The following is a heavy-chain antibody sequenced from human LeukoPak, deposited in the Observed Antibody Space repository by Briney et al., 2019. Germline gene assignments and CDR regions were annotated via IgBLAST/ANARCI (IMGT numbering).Heavy chain of an antibody. V-gene: IGHV3-23*01. CDR3: AKHLGGRVVITSRYFDY. D-gene: IGHD3-22*01. Sequence: PGGSLRLSCAASGFTFNNYALSWVRRAPGKGLEWVSSISGSTFYADSVKGRFTISRDNSKNTLYLQMNSLRAEDTAVYYCAKHLGGRVVITSRYFDYWGQGTLVTVSS. CDR1: GFTFNNYA. J-gene: IGHJ4*02. CDR2: ISGST.